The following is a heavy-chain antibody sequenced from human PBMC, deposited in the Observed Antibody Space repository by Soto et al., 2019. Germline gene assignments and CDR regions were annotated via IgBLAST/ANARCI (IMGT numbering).Heavy chain of an antibody. J-gene: IGHJ6*02. CDR2: ISSYNGNT. CDR1: GYTFTSYG. CDR3: ARVGVAAAGSGYYGMDV. V-gene: IGHV1-18*01. D-gene: IGHD6-13*01. Sequence: ASVKVSCKASGYTFTSYGTSWVRQAPGQGLEWMGWISSYNGNTNYAQKLQGRVTMTTDTSTSTAYMELRSLRSDDTAVYYCARVGVAAAGSGYYGMDVWGQGTTVTVSS.